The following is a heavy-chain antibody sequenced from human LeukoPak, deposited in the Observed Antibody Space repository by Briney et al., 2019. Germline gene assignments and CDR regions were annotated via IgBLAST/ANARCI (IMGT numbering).Heavy chain of an antibody. D-gene: IGHD3-22*01. CDR2: ISGSGGTT. CDR1: GFTFSSSG. CDR3: AKTNGYYSD. J-gene: IGHJ4*02. V-gene: IGHV3-23*01. Sequence: GGSLRLSCAASGFTFSSSGMNWVRQAPGKGLEWVSGISGSGGTTYYADSVKGRFTISRDNFKNCLSLQVSSLRAEDTAVYYCAKTNGYYSDWGQGTLVTVSS.